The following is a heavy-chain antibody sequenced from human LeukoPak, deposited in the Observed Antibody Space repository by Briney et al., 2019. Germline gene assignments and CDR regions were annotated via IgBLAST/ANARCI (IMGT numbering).Heavy chain of an antibody. Sequence: ASVKVSCKASGYTFTDYYMHWVRQAPGQGLEWMGWINTNSGGTNFAQKFQGRVAMTRDTSTSTAYLELGSLRSDDTAVYFCARARWQLVPYFDSWGQGTLVTVSS. V-gene: IGHV1-2*02. CDR2: INTNSGGT. D-gene: IGHD6-6*01. J-gene: IGHJ4*02. CDR1: GYTFTDYY. CDR3: ARARWQLVPYFDS.